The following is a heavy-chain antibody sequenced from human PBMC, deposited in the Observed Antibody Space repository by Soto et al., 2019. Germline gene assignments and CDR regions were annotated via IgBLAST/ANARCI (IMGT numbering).Heavy chain of an antibody. Sequence: QGQLVQSGAEVKKPGSSVRVSCKASGGSFDAYAINWVRQAPGQGLEWMGRIIPVVDVTNYGRRFQGRLTITADKSTTTAYMELNSLTSEDTAIYYCARSGTRDYWGQGTLVTVSS. D-gene: IGHD1-1*01. V-gene: IGHV1-69*02. J-gene: IGHJ4*02. CDR1: GGSFDAYA. CDR2: IIPVVDVT. CDR3: ARSGTRDY.